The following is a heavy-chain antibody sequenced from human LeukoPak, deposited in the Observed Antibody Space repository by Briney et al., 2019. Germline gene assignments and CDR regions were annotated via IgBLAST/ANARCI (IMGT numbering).Heavy chain of an antibody. J-gene: IGHJ4*02. Sequence: PGGSLRLSCAPSGFIVSANYMSWVRQAPGKGLEWVSAISGSGGSTYYADSVKGRFTISRDNSKNTLYLQMNSLRAEDTAVYYCAKKDIVVVVAASIDYWGQGTLVTVSS. V-gene: IGHV3-23*01. D-gene: IGHD2-15*01. CDR3: AKKDIVVVVAASIDY. CDR1: GFIVSANY. CDR2: ISGSGGST.